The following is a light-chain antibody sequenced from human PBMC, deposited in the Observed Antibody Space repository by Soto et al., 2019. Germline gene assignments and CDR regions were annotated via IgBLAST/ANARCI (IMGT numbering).Light chain of an antibody. CDR2: AAS. Sequence: ATITSRARQSISSYLAWYQQKPGQAPRLLMYAASSRATGIPDRFSGSGSGTDFTLTISRLEAEDFAVYYCQQSSRSPIPVGQGTRLEI. J-gene: IGKJ5*01. V-gene: IGKV3-20*01. CDR1: QSISSY. CDR3: QQSSRSPIP.